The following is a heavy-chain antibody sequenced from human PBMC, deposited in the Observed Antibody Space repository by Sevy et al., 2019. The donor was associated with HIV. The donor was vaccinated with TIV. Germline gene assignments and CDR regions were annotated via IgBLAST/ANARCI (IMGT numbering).Heavy chain of an antibody. D-gene: IGHD3-10*01. CDR3: TRDNLITMSRGVWGRGFDP. CDR2: IRSKAYGGTT. V-gene: IGHV3-49*03. CDR1: GFTSGVYA. J-gene: IGHJ5*02. Sequence: GGSLRLSCTGSGFTSGVYAMSWFRPAPGKGLEWVGFIRSKAYGGTTEYAASVKGGFTISRDDSKSIAFLQMNSLKTEDTAVDYCTRDNLITMSRGVWGRGFDPWGQGTLVTVSS.